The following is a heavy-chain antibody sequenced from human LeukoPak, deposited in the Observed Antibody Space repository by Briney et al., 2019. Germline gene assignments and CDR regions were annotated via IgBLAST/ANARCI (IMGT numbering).Heavy chain of an antibody. D-gene: IGHD2-2*02. CDR1: GFTFSSYA. Sequence: GGSLRLSCAASGFTFSSYAMSWVRQAPGKGLEWVSTISGSGVSTFYADSVKGRFTISGDNSKNTLYLQMSSLRAEDTAVYYCAKTPDISVVPAAIDWFDPWGQEPWSPSPQ. CDR3: AKTPDISVVPAAIDWFDP. J-gene: IGHJ5*02. CDR2: ISGSGVST. V-gene: IGHV3-23*01.